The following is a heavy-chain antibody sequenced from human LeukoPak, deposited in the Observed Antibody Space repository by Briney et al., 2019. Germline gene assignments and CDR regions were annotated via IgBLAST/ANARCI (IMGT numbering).Heavy chain of an antibody. V-gene: IGHV1-69*13. J-gene: IGHJ4*02. D-gene: IGHD4-23*01. CDR3: ATHSLEPSRGYSDY. CDR2: IIPLMGTS. Sequence: GASVKGSCKASGGTFRSYALSWVRQAPGQGLEWMGGIIPLMGTSDHAQKFEGRLAISADESTSTGYMELGNLASEDTAVYYCATHSLEPSRGYSDYWGQGTLVTVSS. CDR1: GGTFRSYA.